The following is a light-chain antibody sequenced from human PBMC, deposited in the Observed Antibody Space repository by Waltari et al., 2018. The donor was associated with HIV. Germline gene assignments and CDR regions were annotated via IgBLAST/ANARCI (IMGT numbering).Light chain of an antibody. CDR1: QSISSW. V-gene: IGKV1-5*03. CDR2: KAS. J-gene: IGKJ2*01. Sequence: DIQRTQSPYTLSASVGDRVTLTCRASQSISSWLAWYQQKPGKAPKLLIYKASSLESGVPSRFSGSGSGTEFTLTISSLQPDDFATYYCQQYNSYPYTFGQGTKLEIK. CDR3: QQYNSYPYT.